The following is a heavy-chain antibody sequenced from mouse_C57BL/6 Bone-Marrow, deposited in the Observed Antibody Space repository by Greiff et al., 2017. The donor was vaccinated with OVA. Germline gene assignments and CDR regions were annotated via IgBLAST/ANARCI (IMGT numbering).Heavy chain of an antibody. V-gene: IGHV2-2*01. CDR2: IWSGGST. CDR1: GFSLTSYG. Sequence: VKLMESGPGLVQPSQSLSITCTVSGFSLTSYGVHWVRQSPGKGLEWLGVIWSGGSTDYNAAFISRLSISKDNSKSQVFFKMNSLQADDTAIYYCARKHYDYDVGAMDYWGQGTSVTVSS. J-gene: IGHJ4*01. D-gene: IGHD2-4*01. CDR3: ARKHYDYDVGAMDY.